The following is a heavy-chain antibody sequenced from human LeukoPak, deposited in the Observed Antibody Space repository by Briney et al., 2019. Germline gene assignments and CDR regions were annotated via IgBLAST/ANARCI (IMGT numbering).Heavy chain of an antibody. CDR1: GGSISSYY. D-gene: IGHD3-3*01. V-gene: IGHV4-59*08. J-gene: IGHJ5*02. CDR3: ARHPALTYYDFWSGADNWFDP. Sequence: SETLSLTCTVSGGSISSYYWSWIRQPPGKGLEWIGDIYYSGSTNYNPSLKSRVTISVDTSKNQFSLKLSSVTAADTAVYYCARHPALTYYDFWSGADNWFDPWGQGTLVTVSS. CDR2: IYYSGST.